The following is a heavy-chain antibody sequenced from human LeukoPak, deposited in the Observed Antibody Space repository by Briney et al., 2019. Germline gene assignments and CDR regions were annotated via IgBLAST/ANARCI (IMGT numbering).Heavy chain of an antibody. V-gene: IGHV3-30*02. Sequence: GGSLRLSCAASGFTFSSYGMNWVRQAPGKGLEWVAIIWYDGSNKYYADSVKGRFTISRDNSKSTLYLQMNSLRDDDSAAYFCARVYLERLTAGYFDHWGQGTQVTVSP. D-gene: IGHD2-8*01. CDR1: GFTFSSYG. CDR2: IWYDGSNK. J-gene: IGHJ4*02. CDR3: ARVYLERLTAGYFDH.